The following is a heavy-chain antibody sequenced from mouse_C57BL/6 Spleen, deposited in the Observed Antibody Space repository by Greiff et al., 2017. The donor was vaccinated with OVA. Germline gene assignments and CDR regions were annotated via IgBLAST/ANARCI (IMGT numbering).Heavy chain of an antibody. CDR1: GYTFTSYW. V-gene: IGHV1-72*01. CDR3: ARSWCYGSSYGYFDV. Sequence: QVQLQQPGAELVKPGASVKLSCKASGYTFTSYWMHWVKQRPGRGLEWIGRIDPNSGGTKYNEKFKSKATLTVDKPASTAYMQLSSLHSEDSAVYSCARSWCYGSSYGYFDVWGTGTTVTVSS. D-gene: IGHD1-1*01. J-gene: IGHJ1*03. CDR2: IDPNSGGT.